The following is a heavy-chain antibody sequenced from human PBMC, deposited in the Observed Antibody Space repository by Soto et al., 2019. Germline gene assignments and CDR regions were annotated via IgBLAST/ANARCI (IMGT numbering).Heavy chain of an antibody. D-gene: IGHD3-3*01. CDR1: GFTFSSYA. CDR2: ISGSGGST. CDR3: AKDRIGYDFWSGVGYFYYMDV. J-gene: IGHJ6*03. V-gene: IGHV3-23*01. Sequence: PGGSLRLSCAASGFTFSSYAMSWVRQAPGKGLEWVSAISGSGGSTYYADSVKGRFTISRDNSKNTLFLQMNSLRAEYTAVYYCAKDRIGYDFWSGVGYFYYMDVWGKGTTVTVSS.